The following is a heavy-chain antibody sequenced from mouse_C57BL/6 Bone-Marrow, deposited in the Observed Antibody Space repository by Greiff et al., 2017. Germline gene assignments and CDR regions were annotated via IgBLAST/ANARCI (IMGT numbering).Heavy chain of an antibody. Sequence: QVQLQQSGAELVKPGASVKISCKASGYAFSSYWMNWVKQRPGKGLEWIGQIYPGDGATNYNGKFKGKATLTADKSSSTSYMQLSSLTSEDSAVYFCARSAYYSNYGFAYWGQGTLVTVSA. V-gene: IGHV1-80*01. CDR1: GYAFSSYW. CDR3: ARSAYYSNYGFAY. J-gene: IGHJ3*01. D-gene: IGHD2-5*01. CDR2: IYPGDGAT.